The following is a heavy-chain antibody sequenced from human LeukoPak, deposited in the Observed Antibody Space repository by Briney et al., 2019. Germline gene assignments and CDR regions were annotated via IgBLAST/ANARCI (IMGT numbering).Heavy chain of an antibody. CDR3: ARVTWGTLAYCGGDCFRHYFDY. Sequence: SETLSLTCTVSGGSISSGGYYWSWIRQHPGKGLEWIGYIYYSGSTYYNPSLKSRVTISVDTSKNQFSLKLSSVTAADTAVYYCARVTWGTLAYCGGDCFRHYFDYWGREPWSPSPQ. D-gene: IGHD2-21*02. J-gene: IGHJ4*02. CDR2: IYYSGST. CDR1: GGSISSGGYY. V-gene: IGHV4-31*03.